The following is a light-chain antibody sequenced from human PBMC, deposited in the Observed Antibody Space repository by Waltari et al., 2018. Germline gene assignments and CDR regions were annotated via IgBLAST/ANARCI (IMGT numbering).Light chain of an antibody. CDR3: QQYNTWPPLT. CDR1: QTITDN. CDR2: GAS. J-gene: IGKJ4*01. Sequence: EIVMTQSPATLSVSPGERATLSCRASQTITDNLAWYQQEPGQATRPLIYGASTRATGVPARFRGSGSGTEFTLTISSLQSEDFGLYYCQQYNTWPPLTFGGGTKVEIK. V-gene: IGKV3-15*01.